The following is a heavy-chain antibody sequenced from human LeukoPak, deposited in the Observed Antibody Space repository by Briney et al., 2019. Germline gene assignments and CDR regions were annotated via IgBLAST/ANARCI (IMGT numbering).Heavy chain of an antibody. CDR1: GFTFSSYG. V-gene: IGHV3-33*01. CDR3: ARDGSFWRGYPYYYDY. CDR2: IWCDGSNK. Sequence: PGGTLRLSCAASGFTFSSYGMHWVRQAPGKGLEWVAIIWCDGSNKYYADSVKGRFTISRDNSKNTLYLQVNSLRAEDTAVYHCARDGSFWRGYPYYYDYWGQGTLVTVSS. D-gene: IGHD3-3*01. J-gene: IGHJ4*02.